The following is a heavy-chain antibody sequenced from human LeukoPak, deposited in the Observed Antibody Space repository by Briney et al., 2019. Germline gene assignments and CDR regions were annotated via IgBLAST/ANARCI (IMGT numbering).Heavy chain of an antibody. CDR1: GGSISRHF. CDR2: IHYSGRT. CDR3: ARLLDNDSSGDPDTFDM. J-gene: IGHJ3*02. V-gene: IGHV4-59*11. Sequence: PSETLSLTCSVSGGSISRHFWSWIRQPPGKGLEWIAFIHYSGRTKYNPSLQSRVTISIDTSENNFSLRLTSVTAADTAGYYCARLLDNDSSGDPDTFDMWGQGTVVSVSS. D-gene: IGHD3-22*01.